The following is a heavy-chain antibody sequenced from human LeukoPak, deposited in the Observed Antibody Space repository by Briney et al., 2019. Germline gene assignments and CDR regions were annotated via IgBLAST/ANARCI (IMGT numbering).Heavy chain of an antibody. CDR1: GFTFSSYE. V-gene: IGHV3-48*03. Sequence: GGSLRLXCAASGFTFSSYEMNWVRQAPGKGLEWVSYISSSGSTIYYADSVKGRFTISRDNAKNSLYLQMNSLRAEDTAVYYCARKYYYGSGRSWGQGTLVTVSS. D-gene: IGHD3-10*01. CDR3: ARKYYYGSGRS. CDR2: ISSSGSTI. J-gene: IGHJ5*02.